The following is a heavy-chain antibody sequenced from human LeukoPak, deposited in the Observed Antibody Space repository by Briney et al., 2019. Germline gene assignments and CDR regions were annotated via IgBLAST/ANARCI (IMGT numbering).Heavy chain of an antibody. CDR3: ASGYGGHSGVFDY. D-gene: IGHD4-23*01. V-gene: IGHV1-2*02. Sequence: GASVKVSCKASGYTFTNYAISWVRQAPGQGLEWMGWINPNSGGTNYAQKFQGRVTMTRDTSISTAYMELSRLRSDDTAVYYCASGYGGHSGVFDYWGQGTLVTVSS. CDR2: INPNSGGT. CDR1: GYTFTNYA. J-gene: IGHJ4*02.